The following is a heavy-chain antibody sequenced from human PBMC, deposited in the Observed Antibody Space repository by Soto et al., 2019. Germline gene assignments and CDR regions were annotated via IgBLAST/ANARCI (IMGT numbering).Heavy chain of an antibody. V-gene: IGHV4-30-2*01. Sequence: SETLSLTCAVSGGSISSGGYSWSWIRQPPGKGLEWIGYIYHSGSTYYNPSLKSRVTISVDRSKNQFSLKLSSVTAADTAVYYCARSQTTLTSYDDWGQGTLVTVSS. CDR2: IYHSGST. D-gene: IGHD4-17*01. J-gene: IGHJ4*02. CDR1: GGSISSGGYS. CDR3: ARSQTTLTSYDD.